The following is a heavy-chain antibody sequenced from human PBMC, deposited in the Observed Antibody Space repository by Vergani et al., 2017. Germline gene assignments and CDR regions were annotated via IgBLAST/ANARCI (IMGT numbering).Heavy chain of an antibody. V-gene: IGHV3-23*01. CDR3: AKLSSSWHYFDY. D-gene: IGHD6-13*01. J-gene: IGHJ4*02. Sequence: EVQLLESGGGLVQPGGSLRLSCAASGFTFSSYAMSWVRQVPGKGLEWVSGISGSGGNTYYANSVKGRFTISRDNSKNTLYLQMNSLRADDTAVYYCAKLSSSWHYFDYWGQGTLVTVSS. CDR1: GFTFSSYA. CDR2: ISGSGGNT.